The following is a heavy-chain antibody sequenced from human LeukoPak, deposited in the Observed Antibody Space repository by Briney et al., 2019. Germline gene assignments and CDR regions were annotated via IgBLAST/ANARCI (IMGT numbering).Heavy chain of an antibody. J-gene: IGHJ5*02. CDR3: ARDKLGDSGWFDP. CDR1: GFTVSSNY. CDR2: ISTASDYI. Sequence: PGGSLRLSCAASGFTVSSNYMSWVRQAPGKGLEWVSSISTASDYIYYADSLKGRFTISRDNAKNSLYLQMNSLRAEDTAVYYCARDKLGDSGWFDPWGQGTLVTVSP. V-gene: IGHV3-21*01. D-gene: IGHD1-26*01.